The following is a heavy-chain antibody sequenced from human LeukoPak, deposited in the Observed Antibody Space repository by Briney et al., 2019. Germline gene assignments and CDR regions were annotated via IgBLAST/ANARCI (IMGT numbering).Heavy chain of an antibody. Sequence: ASVKVSCKASQYSFSDYAIHWVRQAPGQRLEWMGWINAGNGNTKYSQKFQGRVTITRDTSASTAYMELSSLRSEDTAVYYCARAPTSGSYCYYGMDVWGQGTTVTVSS. CDR2: INAGNGNT. J-gene: IGHJ6*02. V-gene: IGHV1-3*01. CDR3: ARAPTSGSYCYYGMDV. D-gene: IGHD1-26*01. CDR1: QYSFSDYA.